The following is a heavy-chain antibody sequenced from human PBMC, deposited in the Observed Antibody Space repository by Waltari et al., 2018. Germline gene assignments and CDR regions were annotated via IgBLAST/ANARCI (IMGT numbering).Heavy chain of an antibody. CDR2: IYSCVST. D-gene: IGHD4-4*01. J-gene: IGHJ4*02. V-gene: IGHV4-59*01. CDR1: GGSISSYY. Sequence: QVQLQESGPGLLKPSETLSLPCTVSGGSISSYYWRWIRQPPGQVLACIGYIYSCVSTHYPPSLQPRVTISLDTSKNPFSLKLSSVPAADTAVYYCATLSYYYSNYEARFDSWGQGTLVTVSS. CDR3: ATLSYYYSNYEARFDS.